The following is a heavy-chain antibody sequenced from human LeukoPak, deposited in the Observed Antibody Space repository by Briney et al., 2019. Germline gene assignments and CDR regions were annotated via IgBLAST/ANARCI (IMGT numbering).Heavy chain of an antibody. Sequence: PSETLSLICTVSGGSISSYHWSWIRQPPGKGLEWIGYIYYSGSTNHNPSLKSRVTISVDTSKNQFSLKLSSVTAADTAVYYCARAYYYGSGSYAFDIWGQGTMVTVSS. CDR3: ARAYYYGSGSYAFDI. D-gene: IGHD3-10*01. J-gene: IGHJ3*02. CDR1: GGSISSYH. V-gene: IGHV4-59*01. CDR2: IYYSGST.